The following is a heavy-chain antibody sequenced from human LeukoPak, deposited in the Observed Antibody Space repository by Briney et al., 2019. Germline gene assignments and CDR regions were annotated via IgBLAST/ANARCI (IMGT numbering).Heavy chain of an antibody. V-gene: IGHV1-2*02. D-gene: IGHD3-10*01. Sequence: GASVKVSCKASGGTFSSYAISWVRQAPGQGLEWMGWINPKRGGTKYAQSFQGRVTMTRDTSITAAYLDLSSLRSDDTAVYYCARDSLFLTYYYGSGRLDYWGQGTLVTVSS. J-gene: IGHJ4*02. CDR1: GGTFSSYA. CDR2: INPKRGGT. CDR3: ARDSLFLTYYYGSGRLDY.